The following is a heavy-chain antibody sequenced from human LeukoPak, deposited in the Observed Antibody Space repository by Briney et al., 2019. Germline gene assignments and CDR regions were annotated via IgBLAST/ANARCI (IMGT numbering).Heavy chain of an antibody. CDR1: GGSISSSSYY. V-gene: IGHV4-39*07. Sequence: SETLSLTCTVSGGSISSSSYYWGWIRQPPGKGLEWIGSIYYSGSTNYNPSLKSRVTISVDTSKNQFSLKLSSVTAADTAVYYCASTPGVVVPAAIWYFDLWGRGTLVTVSS. J-gene: IGHJ2*01. CDR2: IYYSGST. CDR3: ASTPGVVVPAAIWYFDL. D-gene: IGHD2-2*02.